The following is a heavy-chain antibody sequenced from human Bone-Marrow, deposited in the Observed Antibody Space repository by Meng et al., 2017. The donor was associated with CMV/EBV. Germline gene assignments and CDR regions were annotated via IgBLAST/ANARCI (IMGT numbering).Heavy chain of an antibody. J-gene: IGHJ6*02. V-gene: IGHV3-30*02. CDR2: IRYDGSNK. Sequence: GGSLRLSCAASGFTFSSYGMHWVRQAPGKGLEWVAFIRYDGSNKYYADSVKGRFTISRDNSKNTLYLQMNSLRAEDTAVYYCARDSLIPAAILRYYYYGMDVWGQGTTVTVSS. D-gene: IGHD2-2*02. CDR1: GFTFSSYG. CDR3: ARDSLIPAAILRYYYYGMDV.